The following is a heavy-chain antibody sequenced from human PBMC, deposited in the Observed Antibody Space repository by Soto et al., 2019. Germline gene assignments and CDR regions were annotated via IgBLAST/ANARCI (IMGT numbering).Heavy chain of an antibody. CDR3: ARGWNQFDS. V-gene: IGHV5-51*01. Sequence: EVRLVQSGAEMKKPGDSLKISCPASGYSFSDYWIVWVRQMPGKGLEWMGTVYGADSDSRYSPAFQGHVTILADRSTNTAYLQWSSLKASDTATYFCARGWNQFDSWGQGTLVTVSS. CDR1: GYSFSDYW. CDR2: VYGADSDS. J-gene: IGHJ4*02. D-gene: IGHD1-1*01.